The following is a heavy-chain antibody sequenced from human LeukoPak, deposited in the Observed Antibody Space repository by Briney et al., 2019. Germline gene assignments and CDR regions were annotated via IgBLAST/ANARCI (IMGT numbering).Heavy chain of an antibody. J-gene: IGHJ4*02. CDR3: ARHVGRSSSGFDY. CDR2: IYYSGST. D-gene: IGHD6-6*01. Sequence: SETLSLTCTVSGGSISGSSYYWGWIRQPPGKGLEWIGSIYYSGSTYYNPSLKSRVTISVDTSKNQFSLKLSSVTAADTAVYYCARHVGRSSSGFDYWGQGTLVTVSS. CDR1: GGSISGSSYY. V-gene: IGHV4-39*01.